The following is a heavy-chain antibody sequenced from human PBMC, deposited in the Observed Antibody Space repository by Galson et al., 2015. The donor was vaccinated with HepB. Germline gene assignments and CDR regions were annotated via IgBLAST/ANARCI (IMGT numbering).Heavy chain of an antibody. CDR1: GFTFGDHA. J-gene: IGHJ4*02. D-gene: IGHD1-26*01. CDR2: IRSKPYGGTT. CDR3: SSRGGTFKGIDF. V-gene: IGHV3-49*03. Sequence: SLRLSCASSGFTFGDHAMSWFRQAPGKGLEWVAFIRSKPYGGTTEYAASVKGRFTISSDDSKSTAYLPMTSLRTEDTALYYCSSRGGTFKGIDFWGQGTLVTVSS.